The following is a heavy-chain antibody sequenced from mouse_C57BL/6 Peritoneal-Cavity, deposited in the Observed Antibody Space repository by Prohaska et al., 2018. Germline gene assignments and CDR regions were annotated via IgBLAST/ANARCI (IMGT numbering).Heavy chain of an antibody. CDR3: ASITTALDY. D-gene: IGHD1-1*01. CDR1: GYAFSSSW. J-gene: IGHJ4*01. CDR2: IYPGDGDT. V-gene: IGHV1-82*01. Sequence: QVQLQQSGPELVKPGASVKISCKASGYAFSSSWMNWVKQRPGKGLEWIGRIYPGDGDTNYNGKFKSKATLTADKSSSTAYMQLSSLTSEDSAVYFCASITTALDYWGQGTSVTVSS.